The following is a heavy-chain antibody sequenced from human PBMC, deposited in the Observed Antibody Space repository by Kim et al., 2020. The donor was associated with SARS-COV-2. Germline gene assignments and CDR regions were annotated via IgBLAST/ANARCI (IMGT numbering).Heavy chain of an antibody. CDR1: GFTVSSNY. CDR2: IYSGGST. V-gene: IGHV3-66*01. J-gene: IGHJ6*02. CDR3: ATTAYSSSWYPITENYGMDV. Sequence: GGSLRLSCAASGFTVSSNYMSWVRQAPGKGLEWVSVIYSGGSTYYADSVKGRFTISRDNSKNTLYLQMNSLRAEDTAVYYCATTAYSSSWYPITENYGMDVWGQGTTVTVSS. D-gene: IGHD6-13*01.